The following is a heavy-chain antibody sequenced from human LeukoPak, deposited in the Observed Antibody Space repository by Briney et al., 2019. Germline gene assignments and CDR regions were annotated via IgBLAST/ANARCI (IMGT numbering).Heavy chain of an antibody. Sequence: ASVTVSFKASGYTFTIYGISRVRQAPGQGLGWVGWISAYNGNTNYAKKLQGRVTITTDTSTSTAYMELRSLRSDDTAVYYCARDQGCSSTSCYLGYYYYYYGMDVWGQGTTVTVSS. CDR2: ISAYNGNT. J-gene: IGHJ6*02. CDR1: GYTFTIYG. V-gene: IGHV1-18*01. D-gene: IGHD2-2*01. CDR3: ARDQGCSSTSCYLGYYYYYYGMDV.